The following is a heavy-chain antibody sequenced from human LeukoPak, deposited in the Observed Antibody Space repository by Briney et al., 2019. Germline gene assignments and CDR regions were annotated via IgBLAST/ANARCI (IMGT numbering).Heavy chain of an antibody. Sequence: GGSLRLSCAASGFTFSSYAMHWVRQAPGKGLEWVAVISYDGSNKYYADSVKGRFTISRDNSKNSLYLQMNSLRAEDTAVYYCASPEWLPDSFDIWGQGTMVTVSS. D-gene: IGHD3-3*01. CDR1: GFTFSSYA. CDR2: ISYDGSNK. CDR3: ASPEWLPDSFDI. V-gene: IGHV3-30-3*01. J-gene: IGHJ3*02.